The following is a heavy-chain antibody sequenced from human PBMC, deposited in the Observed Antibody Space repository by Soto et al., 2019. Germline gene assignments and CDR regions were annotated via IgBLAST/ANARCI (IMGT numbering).Heavy chain of an antibody. D-gene: IGHD2-15*01. J-gene: IGHJ5*02. CDR1: GFTFSSYA. CDR3: ARDLEDMNWFDP. V-gene: IGHV3-30-3*01. CDR2: ISYDGSNK. Sequence: GGSLRLSCAASGFTFSSYAMHWVRQAPGKGLEWVAVISYDGSNKYYADSVKGRFTISRDNSKNTLYLQMNSLRAEDTAVYYCARDLEDMNWFDPWGQGT.